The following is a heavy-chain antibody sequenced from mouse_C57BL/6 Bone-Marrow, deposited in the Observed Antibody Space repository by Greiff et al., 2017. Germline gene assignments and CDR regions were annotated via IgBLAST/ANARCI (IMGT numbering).Heavy chain of an antibody. D-gene: IGHD3-3*01. J-gene: IGHJ1*03. CDR3: ANYHGSWAVDF. Sequence: VKLQQPGAELVKPGASVKLSCKASGYTFTSYWISWVKQRTGQGLEWIGEIYPSSGSTNYNEKFKGKATLTVDKSSSTAYMQLRSLTSEDSAVYGGANYHGSWAVDFWGTGTTVTVSS. CDR2: IYPSSGST. CDR1: GYTFTSYW. V-gene: IGHV1-55*01.